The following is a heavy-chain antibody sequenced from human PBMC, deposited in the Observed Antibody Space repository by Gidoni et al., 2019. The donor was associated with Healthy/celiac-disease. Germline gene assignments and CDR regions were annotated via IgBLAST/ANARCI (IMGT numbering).Heavy chain of an antibody. J-gene: IGHJ4*02. CDR2: ISYDGSNK. CDR1: GFTFSSYA. V-gene: IGHV3-30-3*01. D-gene: IGHD1-26*01. CDR3: ARGLGEWELLPADY. Sequence: QVQLVASGGGVVQPGRSLRLSCAASGFTFSSYAMHWVRQAPGKGLEWVAVISYDGSNKYYADSVKGRFTISRDNSKNTLYLQMNSLRAEDTAVYYCARGLGEWELLPADYWGQGTLVTVSS.